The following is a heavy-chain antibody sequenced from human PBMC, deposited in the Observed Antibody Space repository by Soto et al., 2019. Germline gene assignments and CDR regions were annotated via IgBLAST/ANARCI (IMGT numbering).Heavy chain of an antibody. CDR3: ARAPEYTYFDY. J-gene: IGHJ4*02. CDR1: GFTFSSYS. D-gene: IGHD6-6*01. CDR2: ISSSSSTI. Sequence: GSLRLSCAASGFTFSSYSMNWVRQAPGKGLEWVSYISSSSSTIYYADSVKGRFTISRDNAKNSLYLQMNSLRAEDTAVYYCARAPEYTYFDYWGQGTLVTVSS. V-gene: IGHV3-48*01.